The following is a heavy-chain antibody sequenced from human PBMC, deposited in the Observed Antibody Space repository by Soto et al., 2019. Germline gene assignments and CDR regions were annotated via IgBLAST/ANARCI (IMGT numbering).Heavy chain of an antibody. J-gene: IGHJ6*02. CDR2: IYTSGRT. CDR3: ARDVRAAARNYYYYYGMDV. V-gene: IGHV4-4*07. Sequence: PSETLSLTCTVSGGSISSYYWSWIRQPAGKGLEWIGRIYTSGRTNYNPSLKSRVTMSVDTSKNQFSLKLSSVTAADPAVYYCARDVRAAARNYYYYYGMDVWGQGTTVTVSS. CDR1: GGSISSYY. D-gene: IGHD6-13*01.